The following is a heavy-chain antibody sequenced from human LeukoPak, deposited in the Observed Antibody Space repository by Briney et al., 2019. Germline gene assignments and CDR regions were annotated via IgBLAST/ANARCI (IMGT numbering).Heavy chain of an antibody. V-gene: IGHV4-31*03. Sequence: SQTLSLTCTVSGGSISSGGYYWSWIRQHPGKGLEWIGYIYYSGSTYYNPSLKSRVTISVDTSKNQFSLKLGSVTAADTAVYYCARVRVVTATPDYWGQGTLVTVSS. CDR1: GGSISSGGYY. J-gene: IGHJ4*02. CDR2: IYYSGST. CDR3: ARVRVVTATPDY. D-gene: IGHD2-21*02.